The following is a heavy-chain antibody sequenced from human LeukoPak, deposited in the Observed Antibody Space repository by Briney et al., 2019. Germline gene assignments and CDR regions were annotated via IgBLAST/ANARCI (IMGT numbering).Heavy chain of an antibody. D-gene: IGHD6-13*01. J-gene: IGHJ5*02. CDR1: GFTFDDYA. V-gene: IGHV3-9*01. CDR3: AKVSSSWLGWFDP. Sequence: GRSLRLSCAASGFTFDDYAMHWVRQAPGKGLEWVSGISWSSGSIGYADSVKGRFTISRDNAKNSLYLQMNSLRAEDTALYYCAKVSSSWLGWFDPWDQGTLVTVSS. CDR2: ISWSSGSI.